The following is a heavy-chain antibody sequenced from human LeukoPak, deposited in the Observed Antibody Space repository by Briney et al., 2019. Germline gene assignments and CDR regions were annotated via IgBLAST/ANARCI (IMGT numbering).Heavy chain of an antibody. Sequence: ASVKVSCTASGYTFTSYAMHWVRQAPGQRLEWMGWINAGNGNTKYSQKFQGRVTITRDTSASTAYVEMSSLRSEDTAVYFCAREIDRDDYNRFFDYWGQGTLVTVSS. CDR2: INAGNGNT. V-gene: IGHV1-3*01. J-gene: IGHJ4*02. CDR1: GYTFTSYA. CDR3: AREIDRDDYNRFFDY. D-gene: IGHD5-24*01.